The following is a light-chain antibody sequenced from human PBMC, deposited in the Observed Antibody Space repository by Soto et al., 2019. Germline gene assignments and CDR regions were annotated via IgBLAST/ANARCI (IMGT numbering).Light chain of an antibody. CDR1: QSVLYSSNNKNF. CDR2: WAS. CDR3: QQYYTSPVWT. J-gene: IGKJ1*01. V-gene: IGKV4-1*01. Sequence: DIVMTQSPDSLAVSLGERATINCKSSQSVLYSSNNKNFLAWYQQKPGQPPKLLIYWASTRESGVPDRFRGSGSGTDFTLTISSLQAEAVAVYYCQQYYTSPVWTFGQGTKVEIK.